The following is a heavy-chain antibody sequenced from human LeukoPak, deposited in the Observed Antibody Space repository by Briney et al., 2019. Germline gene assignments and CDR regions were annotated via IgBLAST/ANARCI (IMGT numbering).Heavy chain of an antibody. CDR2: IRNDGSSK. CDR3: AKDSNWGCDY. J-gene: IGHJ4*02. CDR1: GFTFSYYG. V-gene: IGHV3-30*02. Sequence: GGSLSLSCAASGFTFSYYGMHWVRQAPDKGLEWVAFIRNDGSSKYYADSVKGRFTISRSKSENTLYLQMNSLRAEDTAVYYCAKDSNWGCDYWGQGTLVTVSS. D-gene: IGHD7-27*01.